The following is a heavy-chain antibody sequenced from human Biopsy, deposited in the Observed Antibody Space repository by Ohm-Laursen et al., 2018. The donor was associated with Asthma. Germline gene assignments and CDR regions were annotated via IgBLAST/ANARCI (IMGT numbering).Heavy chain of an antibody. J-gene: IGHJ6*02. CDR2: TSYDGTKK. CDR1: GFTFSRYG. D-gene: IGHD3-3*01. V-gene: IGHV3-30*03. Sequence: SLRLSCTASGFTFSRYGMHWVRQAPGKGLEWVALTSYDGTKKYYLDSVKGRFSISRDNSKNTLSLQMNSLRAEDTAVYYCATLSIRFLEWLSIDSYDMDVWGQGTTVTVSS. CDR3: ATLSIRFLEWLSIDSYDMDV.